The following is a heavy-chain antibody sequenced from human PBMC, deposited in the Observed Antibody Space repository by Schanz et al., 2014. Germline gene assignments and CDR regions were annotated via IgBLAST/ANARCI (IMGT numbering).Heavy chain of an antibody. Sequence: GQQVQSGPAEKEPGASVEVSCEASRYTFNTYGLNWVRQAPGQGLEWMGWISAYTNNTNYAQKVQGRVTMTTDTSTGTAYMELRSLRSDDTAVYYCARDRRLQRQSGWDYWGQGTLVTVSS. D-gene: IGHD3-10*01. CDR3: ARDRRLQRQSGWDY. J-gene: IGHJ4*02. CDR1: RYTFNTYG. CDR2: ISAYTNNT. V-gene: IGHV1-18*01.